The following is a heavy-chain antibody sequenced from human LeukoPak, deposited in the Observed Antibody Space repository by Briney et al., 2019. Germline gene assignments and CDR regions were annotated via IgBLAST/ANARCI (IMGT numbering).Heavy chain of an antibody. J-gene: IGHJ5*02. V-gene: IGHV3-66*01. CDR1: GFTVSNYY. CDR2: IYSGGDT. Sequence: GGSLRLSCAASGFTVSNYYMSWVRKAPGEGLEWVSVIYSGGDTYHADSVKGRFTLSRENSKNTLYLQMNSLRAEDTAVYYCARDPDAWGQGTLVTVSS. CDR3: ARDPDA.